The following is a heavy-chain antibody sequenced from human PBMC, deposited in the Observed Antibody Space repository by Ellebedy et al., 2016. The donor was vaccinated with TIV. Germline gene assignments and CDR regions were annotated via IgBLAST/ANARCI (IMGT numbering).Heavy chain of an antibody. CDR2: ILSDGGNP. Sequence: GESLKISCTVSGITFSNRWMHSARQVPGNGLVWVSIILSDGGNPNYADSVRGRFTTSRDNAKNTLFLQMDSLRAEDTGVYYCGRDDRYGLDVWGQGTTVIVSS. CDR1: GITFSNRW. CDR3: GRDDRYGLDV. V-gene: IGHV3-74*01. J-gene: IGHJ6*02.